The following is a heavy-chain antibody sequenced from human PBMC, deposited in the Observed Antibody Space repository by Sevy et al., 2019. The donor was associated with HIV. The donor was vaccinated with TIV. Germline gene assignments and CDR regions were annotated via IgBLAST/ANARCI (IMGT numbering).Heavy chain of an antibody. J-gene: IGHJ4*02. CDR2: ISRSGTII. Sequence: GGSLRLSCAASGLNVSDYCMSWIRQAPGKRPEWVSYISRSGTIIYYADSVKGRFTISRDNAKNSLYLQMNSLRAEDTAIYYCARDLASGSFFSLYFDYWGQGALVTVSS. D-gene: IGHD3-10*01. CDR1: GLNVSDYC. CDR3: ARDLASGSFFSLYFDY. V-gene: IGHV3-11*01.